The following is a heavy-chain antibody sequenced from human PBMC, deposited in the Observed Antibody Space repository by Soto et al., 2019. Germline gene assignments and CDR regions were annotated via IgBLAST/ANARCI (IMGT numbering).Heavy chain of an antibody. V-gene: IGHV3-23*01. CDR2: ISDSGART. CDR3: AKRELDAN. D-gene: IGHD1-26*01. J-gene: IGHJ4*02. Sequence: VHLLESGGALVQPGGSLRLSCVASGFTFRSYHMSWVRQAPGKGLEWVSGISDSGARTDYADSVKGRFIVSRDNSKNTLYLPMNALRKEDTAIYFCAKRELDANWGQGTLVTVSS. CDR1: GFTFRSYH.